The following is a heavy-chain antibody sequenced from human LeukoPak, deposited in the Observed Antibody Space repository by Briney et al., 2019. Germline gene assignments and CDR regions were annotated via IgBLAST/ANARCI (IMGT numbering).Heavy chain of an antibody. Sequence: PGGSLRLSCAASGFTFSSYWMSWVRQAPGKGLEWVSYISSSSSTIYYADSVKGRFTISRDNAKNSLYLQMNSLRAEDTAVYYCARCYPPSSGGYHSFDYWGQGTLVTVSS. CDR3: ARCYPPSSGGYHSFDY. J-gene: IGHJ4*02. CDR1: GFTFSSYW. CDR2: ISSSSSTI. V-gene: IGHV3-48*04. D-gene: IGHD3-10*01.